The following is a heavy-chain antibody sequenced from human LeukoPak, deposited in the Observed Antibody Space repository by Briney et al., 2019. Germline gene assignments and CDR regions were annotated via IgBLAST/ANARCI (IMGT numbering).Heavy chain of an antibody. V-gene: IGHV3-48*01. D-gene: IGHD3-10*02. CDR3: ARDGARRTVVRGVVYYMDV. CDR2: ISSSSSTI. CDR1: GFTFSSYS. Sequence: SGGSLRLSCAASGFTFSSYSMNWVRQAPGKGLEWVSYISSSSSTIYYADSVKGRFTISRDNAKNSLYLQMNSLRAEDTAVYYCARDGARRTVVRGVVYYMDVWGKGTTVTVSS. J-gene: IGHJ6*03.